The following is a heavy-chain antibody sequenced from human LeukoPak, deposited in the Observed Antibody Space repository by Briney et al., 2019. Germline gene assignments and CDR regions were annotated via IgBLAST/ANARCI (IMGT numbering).Heavy chain of an antibody. V-gene: IGHV1-2*02. Sequence: ASVKVSCKASGYAFTGYYMHWVRQPPGQGLEWMGWINPNSGGTNYAQKFQGRVTMTRDTSISTAYMELSRLRSDDTAVYYCARDWVGATSSDTDYWGQGTLVTVSS. CDR3: ARDWVGATSSDTDY. CDR2: INPNSGGT. D-gene: IGHD1-26*01. J-gene: IGHJ4*02. CDR1: GYAFTGYY.